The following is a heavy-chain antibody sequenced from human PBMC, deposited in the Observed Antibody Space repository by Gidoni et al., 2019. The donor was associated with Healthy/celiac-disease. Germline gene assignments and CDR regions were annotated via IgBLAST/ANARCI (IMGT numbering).Heavy chain of an antibody. CDR1: GGSISSGGYY. J-gene: IGHJ5*02. CDR3: ARADVMVVAATRFDP. Sequence: QVQLQESGPGLVKPSQTLSLTCPFSGGSISSGGYYWSWIRQHPGKGLEWIGYIYYSGSTYYNPSLKSRVTISVDTSKNQFSLKLSSVTAADTAVYYCARADVMVVAATRFDPWGQGTLVTVSS. CDR2: IYYSGST. V-gene: IGHV4-31*03. D-gene: IGHD2-15*01.